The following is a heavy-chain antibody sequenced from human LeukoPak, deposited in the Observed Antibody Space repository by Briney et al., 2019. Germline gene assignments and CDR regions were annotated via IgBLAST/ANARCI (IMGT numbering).Heavy chain of an antibody. Sequence: GGSLRLSCAASGFTVITNDMTWVRQAPGKGLEWVSVLYSDGNTKYADSVQGRFTISRDNSKNTLYLQMNSLRAEDTAVYYCARSMAGYYYDSSGPLDYWGQGTLVTVSS. D-gene: IGHD3-22*01. J-gene: IGHJ4*02. CDR1: GFTVITND. CDR2: LYSDGNT. CDR3: ARSMAGYYYDSSGPLDY. V-gene: IGHV3-53*05.